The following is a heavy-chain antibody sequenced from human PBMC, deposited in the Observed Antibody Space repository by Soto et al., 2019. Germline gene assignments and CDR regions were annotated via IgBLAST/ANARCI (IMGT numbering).Heavy chain of an antibody. J-gene: IGHJ5*02. D-gene: IGHD6-13*01. Sequence: SETLSHPSTDSGGSISSFQSRWLRQPPGKGLEWIGYIFYSGSTSYSPSLKSRVTISVDTSKNQCSLKLSSVTAADTAVYYCARDRAGIAAAGFDPWGQGTLVIVSS. V-gene: IGHV4-59*01. CDR2: IFYSGST. CDR1: GGSISSFQ. CDR3: ARDRAGIAAAGFDP.